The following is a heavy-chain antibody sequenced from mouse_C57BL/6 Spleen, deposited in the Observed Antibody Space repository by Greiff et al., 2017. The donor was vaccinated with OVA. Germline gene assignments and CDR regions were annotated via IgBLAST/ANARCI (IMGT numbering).Heavy chain of an antibody. J-gene: IGHJ3*01. CDR1: GYSFTGYY. V-gene: IGHV1-42*01. CDR3: ASYSSGYPGAY. Sequence: EVQLQQSGPELVKPGASVKISCKASGYSFTGYYMNWVKQSPEKSLEWIGEINPSTGGTTYNQKFKAKATLTVDKSSSTAYLQLKSLTSEDSAVYYCASYSSGYPGAYWGQGTLVTVSA. D-gene: IGHD3-2*02. CDR2: INPSTGGT.